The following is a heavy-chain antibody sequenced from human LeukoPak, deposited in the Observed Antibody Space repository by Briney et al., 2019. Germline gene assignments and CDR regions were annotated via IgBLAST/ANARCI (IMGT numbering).Heavy chain of an antibody. V-gene: IGHV3-30*04. Sequence: GSLRLSCAASGFTFSSYAMHWVRQAPGKGLEWVAVISYDGSNKYYADSVKGRFTISRDNSKNTLYLQMNSLRAEDTAVYYCASVFREYCSSTSCRLGLDPWGQGTLVTVSS. D-gene: IGHD2-2*01. CDR1: GFTFSSYA. CDR3: ASVFREYCSSTSCRLGLDP. CDR2: ISYDGSNK. J-gene: IGHJ5*02.